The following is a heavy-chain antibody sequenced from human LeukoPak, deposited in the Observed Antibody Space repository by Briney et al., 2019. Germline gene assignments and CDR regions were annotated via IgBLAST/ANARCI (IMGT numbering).Heavy chain of an antibody. D-gene: IGHD5-24*01. V-gene: IGHV4-59*01. J-gene: IGHJ4*02. CDR1: GGSISSYY. CDR3: ARALTRWLQPFDY. CDR2: IYYSGST. Sequence: SETLSLTCTVSGGSISSYYRSWIRQPPGKGLEWIGYIYYSGSTNYNPSLKSRVTISVDTSKNQFSLKLSSVTAADTAVYYCARALTRWLQPFDYWGQGTLVTVSS.